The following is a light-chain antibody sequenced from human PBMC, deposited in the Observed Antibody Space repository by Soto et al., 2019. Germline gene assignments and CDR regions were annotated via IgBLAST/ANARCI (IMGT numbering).Light chain of an antibody. CDR1: QSISTY. CDR2: KAS. CDR3: QQYGSSPWT. Sequence: DIQMTQSPSPLSASAGDRVSITCRASQSISTYLAWYQQKPGKAPKLLIYKASSLESGVPSRFSGSGSGADFTLTISRLEPEDFAVYYCQQYGSSPWTFGQGTKVDIK. V-gene: IGKV1-5*03. J-gene: IGKJ1*01.